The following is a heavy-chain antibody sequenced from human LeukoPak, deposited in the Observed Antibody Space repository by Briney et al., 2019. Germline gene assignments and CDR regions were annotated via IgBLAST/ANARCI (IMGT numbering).Heavy chain of an antibody. J-gene: IGHJ4*02. D-gene: IGHD1-26*01. V-gene: IGHV5-51*01. Sequence: GESLKISCKGSGYSFSNYWIGWVRQMPGKGLEWMGLIYPADSDTRYSPSFQGQVTISADKSISTAYLQWSSLKASDTAMYYCARADSGAIGELVYWGQGTLVTVSS. CDR1: GYSFSNYW. CDR2: IYPADSDT. CDR3: ARADSGAIGELVY.